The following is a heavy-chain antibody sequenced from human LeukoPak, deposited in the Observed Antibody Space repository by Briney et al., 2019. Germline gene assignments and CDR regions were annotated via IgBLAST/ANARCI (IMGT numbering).Heavy chain of an antibody. CDR3: ARVDSAAGDPFDY. V-gene: IGHV1-2*02. Sequence: ASVKVSCKASGYTFTGYYMHWVRQAPGQGPEWMGWINPNSGGTKSAQKFQGRVTMTRDTSISTAYMELSRLRSDDTAMYYCARVDSAAGDPFDYWGQGTLVTVSS. D-gene: IGHD3-22*01. J-gene: IGHJ4*02. CDR2: INPNSGGT. CDR1: GYTFTGYY.